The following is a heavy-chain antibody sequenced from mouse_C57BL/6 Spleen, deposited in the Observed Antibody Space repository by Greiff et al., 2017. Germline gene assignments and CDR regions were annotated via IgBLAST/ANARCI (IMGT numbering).Heavy chain of an antibody. CDR2: IYPGDGDT. CDR1: GYAFSSYW. D-gene: IGHD1-1*01. J-gene: IGHJ2*01. V-gene: IGHV1-80*01. CDR3: ARWSTTVPFDY. Sequence: QVQLQQSGAELVKPGASVKISCKASGYAFSSYWMNWVKQRPGKGLEWIGQIYPGDGDTNYNGKFKGKATLTADKSSSTAYMQLSSLTSEDSAVYFCARWSTTVPFDYWGQGTTLTVSS.